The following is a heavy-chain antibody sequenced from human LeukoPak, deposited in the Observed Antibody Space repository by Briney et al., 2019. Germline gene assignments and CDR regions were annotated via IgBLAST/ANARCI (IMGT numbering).Heavy chain of an antibody. D-gene: IGHD2-15*01. CDR2: ISGDGRDR. V-gene: IGHV3-30*04. CDR3: AGRSGGSDY. CDR1: GFTFSNYT. J-gene: IGHJ4*02. Sequence: PGGFLRLSCGASGFTFSNYTINWVRQAPGKGLEWVAIISGDGRDRFYADFVKGRFNLSRDNSNSTLFLQMNSLRTEDTALYYCAGRSGGSDYWGQGTLVTVAS.